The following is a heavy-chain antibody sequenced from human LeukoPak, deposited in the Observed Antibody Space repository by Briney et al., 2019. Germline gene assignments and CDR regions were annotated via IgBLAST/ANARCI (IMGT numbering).Heavy chain of an antibody. CDR1: GFSFSTYC. Sequence: PGGSLRLSCAASGFSFSTYCMTWVRQAPGKGLEWVANINQDGTEKYYVDSVKGRFTISRDYAKNSLYLHMNSLRVEDTAVYYCAKVAKYYYGPETYYFFEQWGQGTPVTASS. V-gene: IGHV3-7*01. CDR2: INQDGTEK. J-gene: IGHJ4*02. D-gene: IGHD3-10*01. CDR3: AKVAKYYYGPETYYFFEQ.